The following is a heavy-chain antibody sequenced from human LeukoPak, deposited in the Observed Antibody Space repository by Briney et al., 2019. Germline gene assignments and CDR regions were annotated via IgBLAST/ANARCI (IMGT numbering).Heavy chain of an antibody. D-gene: IGHD1-26*01. CDR2: IYTSGST. J-gene: IGHJ4*02. CDR3: ARDRSISGSYYGDFDY. Sequence: PETLSLTCTVSGGSISSYYWSWIRQPAGKGLEWIGRIYTSGSTNYNPSLKSRVTISVDKSKNQFSLKLSSVTAADTAVYYCARDRSISGSYYGDFDYWGQGTLVTVSS. CDR1: GGSISSYY. V-gene: IGHV4-4*07.